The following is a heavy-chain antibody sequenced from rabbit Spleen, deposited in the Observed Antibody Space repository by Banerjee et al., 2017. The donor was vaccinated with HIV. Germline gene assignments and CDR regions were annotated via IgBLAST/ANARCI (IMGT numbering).Heavy chain of an antibody. CDR3: ARDLSNGSQNL. CDR1: GFSFSSNYY. J-gene: IGHJ6*01. CDR2: IKISRGT. V-gene: IGHV1S45*01. Sequence: QEQLEESGGDLVKPEGSLTLTCTASGFSFSSNYYMCWVRQAPGKGLEWIGCIKISRGTYYASWAKGRFTISKTSSTTVTLQMTSLTAADTATYFCARDLSNGSQNLWGPGTLVTVS. D-gene: IGHD5-1*01.